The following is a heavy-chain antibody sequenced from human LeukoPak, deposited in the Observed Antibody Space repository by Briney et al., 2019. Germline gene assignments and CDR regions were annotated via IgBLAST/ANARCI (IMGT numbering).Heavy chain of an antibody. CDR3: ARRTYDLWSGDYTGAFDI. CDR2: IYYSGST. D-gene: IGHD3-3*01. V-gene: IGHV4-59*01. CDR1: AASISSYY. J-gene: IGHJ3*02. Sequence: PSETLSLTCTVSAASISSYYWSWIRQPPGKGLEWIGYIYYSGSTNYHPSLKSRVTIPVDPSKNQFTRKLSAVAATATAGNYWARRTYDLWSGDYTGAFDIWGQGTMVTVSS.